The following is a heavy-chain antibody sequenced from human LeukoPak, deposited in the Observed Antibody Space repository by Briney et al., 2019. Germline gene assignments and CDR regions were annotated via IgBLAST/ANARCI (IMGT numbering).Heavy chain of an antibody. D-gene: IGHD6-6*01. V-gene: IGHV4-34*01. Sequence: SETLSLTCAVYGGSFSGYYWSWIRQPPGKGLEWIGEINHSGSTNYNPSLKSRVTTSVDTSKNQFSLKLSSVTAADTAVYYCAGGSSSYSDWGQGTLVTVSS. CDR1: GGSFSGYY. CDR3: AGGSSSYSD. CDR2: INHSGST. J-gene: IGHJ4*02.